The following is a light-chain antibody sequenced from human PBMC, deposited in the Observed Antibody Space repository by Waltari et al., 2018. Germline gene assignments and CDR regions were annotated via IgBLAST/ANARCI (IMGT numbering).Light chain of an antibody. CDR3: GTWDTSLSGVV. CDR2: DND. CDR1: SSNIGNNF. Sequence: QSVLTQPPSVSAAPGQRVTISCSGTSSNIGNNFVSWYQQMPGTAPKVLISDNDKRPSGIPDRSSGSKAGTSATLDITGLQTGDEADYYCGTWDTSLSGVVFGGGTKLTVL. J-gene: IGLJ2*01. V-gene: IGLV1-51*01.